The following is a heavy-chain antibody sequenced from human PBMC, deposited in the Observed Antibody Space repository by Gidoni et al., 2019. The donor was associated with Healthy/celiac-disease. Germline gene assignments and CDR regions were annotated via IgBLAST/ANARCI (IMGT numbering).Heavy chain of an antibody. CDR3: ARGGGRWLQFRDNAFDI. D-gene: IGHD5-12*01. CDR2: TYYRSKWYN. J-gene: IGHJ3*02. V-gene: IGHV6-1*01. CDR1: GDSVSSNSAA. Sequence: QVQLQQSGPGLVKPSQTLSLTCAISGDSVSSNSAAWNWIRQSPSRGLEWLGRTYYRSKWYNDYAVSVKSRITINPDTSKNQFSLQLNSVTPEDTAVYYCARGGGRWLQFRDNAFDIWGQGTMVTVSS.